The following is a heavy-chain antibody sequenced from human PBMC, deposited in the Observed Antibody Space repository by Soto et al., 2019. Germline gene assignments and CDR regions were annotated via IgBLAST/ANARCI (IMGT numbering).Heavy chain of an antibody. CDR3: GRDRDYGWDY. CDR2: IKPDGGET. CDR1: GFTFSSSW. J-gene: IGHJ4*02. D-gene: IGHD4-17*01. Sequence: EVQLVESGGGLVQPGGSLRLSCAASGFTFSSSWMSWVRQAPGKGPEWVANIKPDGGETYYVDSVKGRFTISRDNAKNSLYLQMNSLRVEDTAVYYCGRDRDYGWDYWGQGTLVTVSS. V-gene: IGHV3-7*05.